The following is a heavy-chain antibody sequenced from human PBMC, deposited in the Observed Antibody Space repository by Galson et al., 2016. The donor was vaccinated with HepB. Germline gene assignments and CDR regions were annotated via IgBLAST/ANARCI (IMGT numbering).Heavy chain of an antibody. D-gene: IGHD2-8*01. Sequence: SETLSLTCEVSGVNIRRSQYYWGWVRQPPGKALEWIGSLHYTGTAYYNEALKTRVTISEDTSRSAVSLRLSSLSAADTALYFCAGGNGYFVYWGQGALVTVSS. CDR2: LHYTGTA. CDR1: GVNIRRSQYY. V-gene: IGHV4-39*01. J-gene: IGHJ4*02. CDR3: AGGNGYFVY.